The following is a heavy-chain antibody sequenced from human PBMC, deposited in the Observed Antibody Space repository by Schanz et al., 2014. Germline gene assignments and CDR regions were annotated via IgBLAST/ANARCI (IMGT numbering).Heavy chain of an antibody. CDR1: GFTLSNSD. CDR3: AREEGWGIAAAGPKHYYYGMDV. V-gene: IGHV3-13*01. CDR2: IGYLGDT. Sequence: EVHLVESGGGLVQPGGSLRLSCAASGFTLSNSDMHWVRQGTGKGLEWVSTIGYLGDTYYPDSVKGRFTVSRDSGQNSLYLQMNSLRAEDTAVYYCAREEGWGIAAAGPKHYYYGMDVWGQGTTVTVSS. D-gene: IGHD6-13*01. J-gene: IGHJ6*02.